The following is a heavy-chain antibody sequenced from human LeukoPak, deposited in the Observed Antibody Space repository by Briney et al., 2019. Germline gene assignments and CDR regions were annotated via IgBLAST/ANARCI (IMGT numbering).Heavy chain of an antibody. D-gene: IGHD3-3*01. J-gene: IGHJ4*02. CDR3: ATTPHDFWSDSTPYYFDY. CDR2: INHSGST. V-gene: IGHV4-34*01. Sequence: SETLSLTCAVYGGSFSGYYWSWIRQPPGKGLEWIGEINHSGSTNYNPSLKSRVTISVDTSKNQFSLKLSSVTAADTAVYYCATTPHDFWSDSTPYYFDYWGQGTLVTVSS. CDR1: GGSFSGYY.